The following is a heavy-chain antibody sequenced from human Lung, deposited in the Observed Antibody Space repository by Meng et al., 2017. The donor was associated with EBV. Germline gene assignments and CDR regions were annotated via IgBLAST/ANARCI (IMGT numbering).Heavy chain of an antibody. CDR1: GYTFTRYP. J-gene: IGHJ4*02. D-gene: IGHD6-19*01. V-gene: IGHV7-4-1*02. Sequence: QGKLVQSGSELKKPGASVKVSCKASGYTFTRYPMNWVRQAPGQGLEWMGWISTNTGNPTYAQGFTGRFVFSVDTSVSTAYPQISSLKAEDTAVYYCGTLKYTSGFYGPAYWGQGALVTVSS. CDR2: ISTNTGNP. CDR3: GTLKYTSGFYGPAY.